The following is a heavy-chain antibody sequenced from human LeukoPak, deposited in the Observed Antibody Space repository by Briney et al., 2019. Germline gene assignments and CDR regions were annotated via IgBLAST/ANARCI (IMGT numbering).Heavy chain of an antibody. CDR1: GFTFSSYA. CDR2: ISYGGSNK. J-gene: IGHJ5*02. D-gene: IGHD2-15*01. CDR3: ARAHCSGGSCYRRSGFDP. V-gene: IGHV3-30*04. Sequence: PGGSLRLSCAASGFTFSSYAMHWVRQAPGKGLEWVAIISYGGSNKYYADSVKGGFTISRDNSKNTLHMQMDSLRTEDTAVYYCARAHCSGGSCYRRSGFDPWGRGTLVTVSS.